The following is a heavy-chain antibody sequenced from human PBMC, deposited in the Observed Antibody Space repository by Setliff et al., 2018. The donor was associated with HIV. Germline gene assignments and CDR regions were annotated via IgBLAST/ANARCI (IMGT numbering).Heavy chain of an antibody. CDR3: AKGAGFYGDYTFDH. J-gene: IGHJ4*02. CDR1: GPSINIHY. CDR2: IYSTGST. Sequence: PSETLSLTCTVSGPSINIHYWSWIRQSPGKAFEWIGYIYSTGSTNYNPSLQSRVTLSMVASRNQFSLKVTSVTAADTAVYYCAKGAGFYGDYTFDHWGQGRQVTVPQ. D-gene: IGHD4-17*01. V-gene: IGHV4-59*11.